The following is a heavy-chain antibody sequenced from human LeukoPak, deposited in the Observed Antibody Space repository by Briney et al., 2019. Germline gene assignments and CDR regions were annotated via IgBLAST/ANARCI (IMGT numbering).Heavy chain of an antibody. D-gene: IGHD5-18*01. Sequence: SETLSLTCAVYGGSFSGYYWSWIRQPPGKGLEWIGEINHSGSTNYNPSLKSRVTISVDTSKNQFSLKLSSVTAADTAVYYCARGLRGYSYGQPVYYFDYWGRGTLVTVSS. CDR1: GGSFSGYY. CDR3: ARGLRGYSYGQPVYYFDY. V-gene: IGHV4-34*01. CDR2: INHSGST. J-gene: IGHJ4*02.